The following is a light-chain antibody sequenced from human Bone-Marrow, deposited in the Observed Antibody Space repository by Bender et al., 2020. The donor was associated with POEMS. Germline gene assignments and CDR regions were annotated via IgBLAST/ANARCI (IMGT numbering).Light chain of an antibody. Sequence: QSALTQPASVSGSPGQSITISCTGTSSDVGSYNFVSWYQQHPGKAPKLMIYEVTKRPSGVSNRFSGSKSDNTASLTISGLRTEDEADYYCTSYSSSHSLVFSGGTKVTVL. J-gene: IGLJ2*01. CDR2: EVT. CDR1: SSDVGSYNF. V-gene: IGLV2-14*02. CDR3: TSYSSSHSLV.